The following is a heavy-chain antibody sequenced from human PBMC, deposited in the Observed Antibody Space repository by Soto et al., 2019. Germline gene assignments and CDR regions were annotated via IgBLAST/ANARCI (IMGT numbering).Heavy chain of an antibody. CDR1: GGSITNTDYY. J-gene: IGHJ6*02. CDR3: ARDGPYYYCMDV. CDR2: IDYSGST. Sequence: SETLSLTCSVSGGSITNTDYYWNWIRQSPGKGLEWIGSIDYSGSTYYNPSLKSRVIISADTSKNLFSLKLRSVTAADTALYFCARDGPYYYCMDVWGQGTTVTVSS. V-gene: IGHV4-30-4*01.